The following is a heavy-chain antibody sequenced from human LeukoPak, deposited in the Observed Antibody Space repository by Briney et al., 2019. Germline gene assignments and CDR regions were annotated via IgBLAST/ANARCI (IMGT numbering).Heavy chain of an antibody. CDR3: ARAPYYYDSSGYFDY. V-gene: IGHV4-59*01. CDR1: GGSISSYY. J-gene: IGHJ4*02. CDR2: IYYSGSI. D-gene: IGHD3-22*01. Sequence: SETLSLTCTVSGGSISSYYWSWIRQPPGKGLEWIGYIYYSGSINYNPSLKSRVTISVDTSKNQFSLKLSSVTAADTAVYYCARAPYYYDSSGYFDYWGQGTLVTVSS.